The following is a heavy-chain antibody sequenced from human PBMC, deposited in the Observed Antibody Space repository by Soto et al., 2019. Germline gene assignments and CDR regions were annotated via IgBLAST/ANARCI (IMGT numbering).Heavy chain of an antibody. CDR3: AKVRSHTVTIHYFDY. J-gene: IGHJ4*02. V-gene: IGHV3-30*18. Sequence: PGGSLRLSCAASGFTFSSYGMHWVRQAPGKGLEWVAVISYDGSNKYYAYSVKGRFTISRDNSKNTLYLQMNSLRAEDTAVYYCAKVRSHTVTIHYFDYWGQGTLVTVSS. CDR2: ISYDGSNK. CDR1: GFTFSSYG. D-gene: IGHD4-4*01.